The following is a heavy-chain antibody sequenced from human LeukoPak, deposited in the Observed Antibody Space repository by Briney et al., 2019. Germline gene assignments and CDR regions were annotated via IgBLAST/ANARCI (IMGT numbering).Heavy chain of an antibody. J-gene: IGHJ3*02. CDR1: RFTFSSYW. D-gene: IGHD5-18*01. CDR2: IKQDGSEK. Sequence: GGSLRLSCAASRFTFSSYWMSWVRQAPGKGREWVANIKQDGSEKYYVDSVKGRFTISRDNAKNSLYLQMNSLRAEDSAVYYCAREGAAGDIQLYAFDIWGQGTMVTVSS. V-gene: IGHV3-7*01. CDR3: AREGAAGDIQLYAFDI.